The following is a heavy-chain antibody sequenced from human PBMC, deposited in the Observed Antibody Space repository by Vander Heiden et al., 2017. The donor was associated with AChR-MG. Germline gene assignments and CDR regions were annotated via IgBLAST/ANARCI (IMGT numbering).Heavy chain of an antibody. D-gene: IGHD2-2*01. CDR3: AKLGGRVVVYFDY. CDR2: ISGSGGST. V-gene: IGHV3-23*01. Sequence: EVQLLESGGGLVQPGGSLRLSCAAAGFTFSSYAMSWVRQAPGKGLEWVSAISGSGGSTYYADSVKGRFTISRDNSKNTLYLQMNSLRAEDTAVYYCAKLGGRVVVYFDYWGQGTLVTVSS. CDR1: GFTFSSYA. J-gene: IGHJ4*02.